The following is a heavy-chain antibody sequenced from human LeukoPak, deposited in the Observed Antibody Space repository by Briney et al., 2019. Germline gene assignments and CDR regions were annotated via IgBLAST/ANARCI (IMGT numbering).Heavy chain of an antibody. D-gene: IGHD6-6*01. Sequence: SVKVSCKASGYTFTGYYMHWVRQAPGQGLEWMGGIIPIFGTANYAQKFQGRVTITADESTSTAYMELSSLRSEDTAVYYCARGGIEYSSSRFDYWGQGTLVTVSS. V-gene: IGHV1-69*13. CDR1: GYTFTGYY. J-gene: IGHJ4*02. CDR2: IIPIFGTA. CDR3: ARGGIEYSSSRFDY.